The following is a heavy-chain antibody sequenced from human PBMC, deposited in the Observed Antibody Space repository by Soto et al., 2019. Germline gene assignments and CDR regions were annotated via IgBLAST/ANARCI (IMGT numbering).Heavy chain of an antibody. CDR2: ISAHNGNT. CDR3: ARGRYGDY. CDR1: GYGFTTYG. V-gene: IGHV1-18*01. Sequence: QVHLVQSGAEVKKPGASVKVSCKGSGYGFTTYGITWVRQAPGQGLEWMAWISAHNGNTNYAQELQGRVTVTRDTSTSTANMELRRLRSDVTAVYYCARGRYGDYWGQGALVTVSS. D-gene: IGHD1-1*01. J-gene: IGHJ4*02.